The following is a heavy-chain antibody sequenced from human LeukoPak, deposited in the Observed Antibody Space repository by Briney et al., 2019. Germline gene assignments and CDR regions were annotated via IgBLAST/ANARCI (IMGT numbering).Heavy chain of an antibody. Sequence: SETLSLTCAVSGGSISSYYWSWIRQPAGKGLERIGRIYTSGTTNYNPSLKSRVTMSVDTSKNQFSLNLNSVTAAATAVYYCARTSPRAATFDYWGQGTLVTVSS. CDR3: ARTSPRAATFDY. CDR1: GGSISSYY. D-gene: IGHD2-15*01. CDR2: IYTSGTT. J-gene: IGHJ4*02. V-gene: IGHV4-4*07.